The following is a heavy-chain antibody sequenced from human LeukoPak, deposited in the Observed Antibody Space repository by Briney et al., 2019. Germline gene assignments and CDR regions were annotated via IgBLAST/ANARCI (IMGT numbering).Heavy chain of an antibody. V-gene: IGHV3-30-3*01. D-gene: IGHD3-3*01. CDR1: GFTFSSYA. J-gene: IGHJ4*02. CDR2: ISYDGSNK. Sequence: PGRSLRPSCAASGFTFSSYAMHWVRQAPGKGLEWVAVISYDGSNKYYADSVKGRFTISRDNSKNTLYLQMNSLRAEDTAVYYCARIFGPYYDFWSGYFDYWGQGTLVTVSS. CDR3: ARIFGPYYDFWSGYFDY.